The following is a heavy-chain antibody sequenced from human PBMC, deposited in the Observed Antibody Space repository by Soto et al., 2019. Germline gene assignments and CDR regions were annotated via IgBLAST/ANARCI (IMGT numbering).Heavy chain of an antibody. V-gene: IGHV4-59*08. CDR1: GGSISSYY. D-gene: IGHD2-21*02. Sequence: SETLSLTCTVSGGSISSYYWSWIRQPPGKGLEWIGYIYYSGSTNYNPSLKSRVTISVDTSKNHFSLKLSSVTAADTAVYYCAWIPAYCGGDCPSGNYWGQGTLVTLSS. CDR2: IYYSGST. J-gene: IGHJ4*02. CDR3: AWIPAYCGGDCPSGNY.